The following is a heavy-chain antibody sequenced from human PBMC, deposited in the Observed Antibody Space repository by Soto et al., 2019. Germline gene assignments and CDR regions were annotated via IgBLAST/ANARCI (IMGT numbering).Heavy chain of an antibody. D-gene: IGHD6-19*01. Sequence: GGSLRLSCAASGFTFSSYGMHWFRQAPGKGLEWVAVISYDGSNKYYADSVKGRFTISRDNSKNTLYLQMNSLRAEDTAVYYYAKDDRAVAGPLDYWGQGTLVTVSS. CDR1: GFTFSSYG. J-gene: IGHJ4*02. V-gene: IGHV3-30*18. CDR2: ISYDGSNK. CDR3: AKDDRAVAGPLDY.